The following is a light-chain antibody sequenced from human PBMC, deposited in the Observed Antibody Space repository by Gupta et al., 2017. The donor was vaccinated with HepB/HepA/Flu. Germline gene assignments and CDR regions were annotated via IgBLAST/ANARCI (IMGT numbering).Light chain of an antibody. J-gene: IGKJ3*01. CDR2: DSS. CDR3: QQDDSLIT. CDR1: QDISNY. V-gene: IGKV1-33*01. Sequence: DIQMTQSPSSLSASVGDRVTITCQASQDISNYLKWYQKKPGKAPKLLIYDSSNLERVVPRLCSGGGSGTDFIFTISRLQAEYVANYYCQQDDSLITFGHGTKVDIK.